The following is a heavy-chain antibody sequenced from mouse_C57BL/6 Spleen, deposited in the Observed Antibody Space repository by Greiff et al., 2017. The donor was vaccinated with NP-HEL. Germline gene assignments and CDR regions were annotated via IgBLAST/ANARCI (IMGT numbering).Heavy chain of an antibody. V-gene: IGHV1-53*01. CDR3: AIITTVDYAMDY. CDR1: GYTFTSYW. D-gene: IGHD1-1*01. CDR2: INPSNGGT. Sequence: QVQLQQSGTELVKPGASVKLSCKASGYTFTSYWMHWVKQRPGQGLEWIGNINPSNGGTNYNEKFKSKATLTVDKSSSTAYMQLSSLTSEDSAVYYCAIITTVDYAMDYWGQGTSVTVSS. J-gene: IGHJ4*01.